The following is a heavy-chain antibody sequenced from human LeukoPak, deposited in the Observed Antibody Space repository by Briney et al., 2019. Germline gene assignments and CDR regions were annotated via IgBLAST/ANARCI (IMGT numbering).Heavy chain of an antibody. Sequence: GGSLRLSCIASGFTFRNYRMNWVRQAPGKGLEWVSSISRSSDYIFYADSLKGRFTISRDNAKNSLYLQMSGLRAEDTALYYCARDFTDYGVNYLDLWGQGTLVTVSS. V-gene: IGHV3-21*01. CDR3: ARDFTDYGVNYLDL. CDR2: ISRSSDYI. J-gene: IGHJ5*02. D-gene: IGHD4-17*01. CDR1: GFTFRNYR.